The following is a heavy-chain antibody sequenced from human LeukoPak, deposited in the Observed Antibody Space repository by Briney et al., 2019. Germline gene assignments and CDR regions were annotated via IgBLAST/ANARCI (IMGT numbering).Heavy chain of an antibody. CDR3: ARLRSGSSGAFDI. J-gene: IGHJ3*02. Sequence: PSETLSLTCTVSGGSISSSSYYWGWIRQPPGKGLEWIGSIYYSGSTYYNPSLKSRVTISVDTSKNQFSLKLSSVTAADTAVYHCARLRSGSSGAFDIWGQGTMVTVSS. CDR2: IYYSGST. D-gene: IGHD6-25*01. V-gene: IGHV4-39*01. CDR1: GGSISSSSYY.